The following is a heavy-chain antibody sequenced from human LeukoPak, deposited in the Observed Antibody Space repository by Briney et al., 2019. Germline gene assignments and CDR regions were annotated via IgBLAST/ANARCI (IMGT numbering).Heavy chain of an antibody. CDR3: AKDLGGEGGSGFPGY. Sequence: GGSLRLSCTASGFTFSTYSMTWVRRAPGKGVGWGSAISGSGGDTYYADSVKGRFTISRDNSKTTLYLQMNSLRPEDTAVYFCAKDLGGEGGSGFPGYWGQGNLVTVSS. V-gene: IGHV3-23*01. J-gene: IGHJ4*02. CDR1: GFTFSTYS. CDR2: ISGSGGDT. D-gene: IGHD3-10*01.